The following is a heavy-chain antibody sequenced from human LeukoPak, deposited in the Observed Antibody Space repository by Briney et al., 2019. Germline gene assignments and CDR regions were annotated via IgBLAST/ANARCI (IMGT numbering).Heavy chain of an antibody. V-gene: IGHV1-69*01. Sequence: SVKVSCKASGGTFSSYAISWVRQAPGQGLEWMGGIIPIFGTANYAQKFQGRDTITADESTSTAYMELSSLRSEDTAVYYCAREAGSGSYAAFWGQGTLVTVSS. D-gene: IGHD3-10*01. CDR1: GGTFSSYA. J-gene: IGHJ4*02. CDR3: AREAGSGSYAAF. CDR2: IIPIFGTA.